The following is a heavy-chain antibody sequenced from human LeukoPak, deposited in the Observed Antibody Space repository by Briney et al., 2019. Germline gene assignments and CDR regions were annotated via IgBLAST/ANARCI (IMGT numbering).Heavy chain of an antibody. CDR2: IWYDGSNK. Sequence: PGRSLRLSCAASGFTFSIYGMHWVRQAPGKGLEGVAVIWYDGSNKYYADSVKGRFTISRDNSKNTLYLQMNSLRAEDTAVYYCAKDHDDYVWGSYRSGYYFDYWGQGTLVTVSS. V-gene: IGHV3-33*06. CDR3: AKDHDDYVWGSYRSGYYFDY. J-gene: IGHJ4*02. CDR1: GFTFSIYG. D-gene: IGHD3-16*02.